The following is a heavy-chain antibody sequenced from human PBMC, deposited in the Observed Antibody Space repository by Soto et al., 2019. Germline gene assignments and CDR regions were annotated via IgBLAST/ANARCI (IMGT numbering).Heavy chain of an antibody. Sequence: SETLSLTCTVSGGSISSSSYYWGWIRQPPGKGLEWIGSIYYSGSTYYNPSLKSRVTISVDTSKNQFSLKLSSVTAADTAVYYCASMAWIQLWDFDYWGQGTLVTVSS. J-gene: IGHJ4*02. V-gene: IGHV4-39*07. CDR1: GGSISSSSYY. D-gene: IGHD5-18*01. CDR2: IYYSGST. CDR3: ASMAWIQLWDFDY.